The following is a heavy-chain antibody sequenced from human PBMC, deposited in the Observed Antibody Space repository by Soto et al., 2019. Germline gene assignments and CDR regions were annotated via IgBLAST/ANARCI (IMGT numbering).Heavy chain of an antibody. CDR2: IYYSGST. Sequence: PSETLSLTCTVSGGSISSSSYYWGWIRQPPGKGLEWIGSIYYSGSTYYNPSLKSRVTISVDTSKNQFSLKLSSVTAADTAVYYCARQDGSSWNEINWFDPWGQGTLVTVSS. J-gene: IGHJ5*02. CDR1: GGSISSSSYY. D-gene: IGHD6-13*01. V-gene: IGHV4-39*01. CDR3: ARQDGSSWNEINWFDP.